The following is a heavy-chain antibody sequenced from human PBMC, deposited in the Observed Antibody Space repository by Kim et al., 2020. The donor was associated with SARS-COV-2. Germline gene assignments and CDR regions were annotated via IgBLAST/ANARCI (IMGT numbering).Heavy chain of an antibody. V-gene: IGHV1-69*13. CDR3: ARESQTAGYSSSWYEDAFDI. CDR1: GGTFSSYA. Sequence: SVKVSCKASGGTFSSYAISWVRQAPGQGLEWMGGIIPIFGTANYAQKFQGRVTITADESTSTAYMELSSLRSEDTAVYYCARESQTAGYSSSWYEDAFDIWGQGTMVTVSS. CDR2: IIPIFGTA. D-gene: IGHD6-13*01. J-gene: IGHJ3*02.